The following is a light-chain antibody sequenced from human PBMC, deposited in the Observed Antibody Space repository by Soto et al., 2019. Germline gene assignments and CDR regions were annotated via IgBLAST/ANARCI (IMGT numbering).Light chain of an antibody. Sequence: EIVLTQSPATLSLSPGERATLSCRASQSVSSYLAWYQQKPGQAPRLLIYDASNRATGIPARFSGSGSGTDFTLTISSLEPEDFAVYYCQQLSNWPPMWAFGQGTKVEIK. CDR3: QQLSNWPPMWA. V-gene: IGKV3-11*01. CDR2: DAS. CDR1: QSVSSY. J-gene: IGKJ1*01.